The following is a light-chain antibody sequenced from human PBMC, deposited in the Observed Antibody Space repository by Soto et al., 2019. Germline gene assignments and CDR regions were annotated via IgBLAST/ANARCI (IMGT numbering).Light chain of an antibody. CDR2: DVS. CDR3: SSYTSSSILYV. J-gene: IGLJ1*01. Sequence: QSVLTQPASVSGSPGQSITISCTGTSSDVGGYNYVSWYQQHPGKAPKLMIYDVSNRPSGVSNRFSGSKSGNTASLTISGLQAEDEVDYYCSSYTSSSILYVFGTGTKLTVL. V-gene: IGLV2-14*01. CDR1: SSDVGGYNY.